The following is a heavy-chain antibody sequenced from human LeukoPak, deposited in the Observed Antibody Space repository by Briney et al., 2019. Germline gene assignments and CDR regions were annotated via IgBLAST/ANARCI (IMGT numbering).Heavy chain of an antibody. D-gene: IGHD5-18*01. CDR1: SGSISGYY. CDR3: ARAPKRGYSYGPGWFDP. V-gene: IGHV4-34*01. Sequence: TLSLTCTVSSGSISGYYWSWIRQPPGKGLEWIGEINHSGSTNYNPSLKSRVTISVDTSKNQFSLKLSSVTAADTAVYYCARAPKRGYSYGPGWFDPWGQGTLVTVSS. CDR2: INHSGST. J-gene: IGHJ5*02.